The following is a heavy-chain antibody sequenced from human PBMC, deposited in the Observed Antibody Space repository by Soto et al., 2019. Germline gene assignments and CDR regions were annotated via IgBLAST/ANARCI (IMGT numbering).Heavy chain of an antibody. CDR1: GYAITIYA. V-gene: IGHV1-3*01. J-gene: IGHJ4*02. Sequence: ASVKVSWKAAGYAITIYAMHWVRQAPGQRLEWMGWINAGNGNTKYSQKFQGRVTSTRDTSASTAYMELSSLRSEDTAVYYCGRGLPIVADYWGQGTLVTVSS. D-gene: IGHD3-22*01. CDR2: INAGNGNT. CDR3: GRGLPIVADY.